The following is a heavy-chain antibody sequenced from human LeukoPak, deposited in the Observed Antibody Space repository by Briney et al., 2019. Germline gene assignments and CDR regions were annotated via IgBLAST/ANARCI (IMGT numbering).Heavy chain of an antibody. CDR2: IYYSGST. Sequence: SQTLSLTCTVSGGSISSGGYSWSWIRQHPGKGLEWIGYIYYSGSTYYNPSLKSRVTISVDTSKNQFSLKLSSVTAADTAVYYCARDRRDSSSWYPSDYYGMDVWGQGTTVTVSS. CDR3: ARDRRDSSSWYPSDYYGMDV. V-gene: IGHV4-31*03. D-gene: IGHD6-13*01. CDR1: GGSISSGGYS. J-gene: IGHJ6*02.